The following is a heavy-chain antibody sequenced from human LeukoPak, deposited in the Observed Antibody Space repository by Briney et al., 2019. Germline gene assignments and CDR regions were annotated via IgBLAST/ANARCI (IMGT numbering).Heavy chain of an antibody. Sequence: ASVKVSCKASGYTFTGYYMHWVRQAPGQGLEWMGWINPNSGGTNYAQKFQGRVTMTRDTSISTAYMELSGLRSDDTAVYYCARDTATTRGPWVYFDYWGQGTLVTVSS. J-gene: IGHJ4*02. CDR1: GYTFTGYY. CDR3: ARDTATTRGPWVYFDY. V-gene: IGHV1-2*02. D-gene: IGHD5-18*01. CDR2: INPNSGGT.